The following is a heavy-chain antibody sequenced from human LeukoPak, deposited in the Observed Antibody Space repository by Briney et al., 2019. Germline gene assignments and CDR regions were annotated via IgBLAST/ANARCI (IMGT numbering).Heavy chain of an antibody. D-gene: IGHD3-10*01. Sequence: SGGSLRLSCAASGLTFSSYSLNWVRQAPGKGLEWVSSISSSSTYIYYADSVKGRFTISRDNAKNSLYLQMNSLRAEDTAVYYCASNYYSSGSYLYYFDNWGQGTLVTVSS. V-gene: IGHV3-21*01. CDR3: ASNYYSSGSYLYYFDN. J-gene: IGHJ4*02. CDR1: GLTFSSYS. CDR2: ISSSSTYI.